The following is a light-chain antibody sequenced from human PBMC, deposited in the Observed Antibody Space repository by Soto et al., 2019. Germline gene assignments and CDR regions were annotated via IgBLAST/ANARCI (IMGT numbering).Light chain of an antibody. Sequence: EIVLTQSPGTLSLSPGEGTTLSCRASQSISTTYLAWYQQKPGQAPRLLIYGASSRATGIPDRFSGSGSETDFTLTISRLEPEEFAVDYCQQYGSSSWTFGQGTNVEIK. CDR1: QSISTTY. J-gene: IGKJ1*01. CDR2: GAS. V-gene: IGKV3-20*01. CDR3: QQYGSSSWT.